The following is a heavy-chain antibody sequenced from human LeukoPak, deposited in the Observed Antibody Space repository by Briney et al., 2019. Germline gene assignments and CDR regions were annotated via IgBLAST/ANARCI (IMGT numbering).Heavy chain of an antibody. J-gene: IGHJ5*02. D-gene: IGHD6-6*01. Sequence: GGSLRLSCAASGFTFSSYNINWVRQAPGKGLEWVSYISSSSSTIYYADSVKGRFTISRDNSKNTLYLQMNSLRAEDTAVYYCAKPKPSLLSSSAFDPWGQGTLVTVSS. CDR1: GFTFSSYN. V-gene: IGHV3-48*01. CDR3: AKPKPSLLSSSAFDP. CDR2: ISSSSSTI.